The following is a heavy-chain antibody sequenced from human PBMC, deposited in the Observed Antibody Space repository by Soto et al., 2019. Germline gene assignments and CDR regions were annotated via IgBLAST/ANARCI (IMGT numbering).Heavy chain of an antibody. Sequence: PVGSLRLSCAASGFTFSSYWMSCVRQAPGKGLEWVANIKQDGSEKYYVDSVKGRFTISRDNAKNSLYLQMNSLRAEDTAVYYCASRTGYSSGWYLWFDPWGQGTLVTVSS. D-gene: IGHD6-19*01. CDR2: IKQDGSEK. J-gene: IGHJ5*02. V-gene: IGHV3-7*01. CDR3: ASRTGYSSGWYLWFDP. CDR1: GFTFSSYW.